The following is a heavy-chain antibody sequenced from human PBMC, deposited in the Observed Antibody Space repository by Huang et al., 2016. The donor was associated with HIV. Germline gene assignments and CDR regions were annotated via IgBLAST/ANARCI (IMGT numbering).Heavy chain of an antibody. CDR1: GGSITCSKHY. J-gene: IGHJ3*02. Sequence: QLHLQQLGPGLVRPSETPSLICTVSGGSITCSKHYWGWIRQTPGKGLEWMGNVYYGGGAYYTPSLTNRVSISLDTSKCQFALRVSAVAATDTAVYYCASGEYGKNAYDIWGQGTVVTVSA. CDR2: VYYGGGA. V-gene: IGHV4-39*01. CDR3: ASGEYGKNAYDI. D-gene: IGHD2-2*01.